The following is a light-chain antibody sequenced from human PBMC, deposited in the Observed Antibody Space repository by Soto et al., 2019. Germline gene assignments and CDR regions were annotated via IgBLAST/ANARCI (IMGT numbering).Light chain of an antibody. CDR2: MVT. V-gene: IGLV2-11*01. CDR1: TSDIGGYKY. CDR3: CSYARTTHV. J-gene: IGLJ1*01. Sequence: QSALTQPPSVSGSPGQSVTISCTGTTSDIGGYKYVSWYQQLPGKAPKLMIFMVTKRPSGVPDRFSGSNSGNTASLTISGVQAEDEAIYYCCSYARTTHVFGTGTQLTVL.